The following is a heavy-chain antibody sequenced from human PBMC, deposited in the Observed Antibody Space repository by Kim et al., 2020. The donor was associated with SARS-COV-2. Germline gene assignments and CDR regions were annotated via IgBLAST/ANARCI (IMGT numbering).Heavy chain of an antibody. CDR3: ARWGGPKHFDY. D-gene: IGHD3-16*01. Sequence: SETLSLTCTVSGGSISSYYWSWIRQPPGKGLEWIGYIYYSGSTNYNPSLKSRVTISVDTSKNQFSLKLSSVTAADTAVYYCARWGGPKHFDYWGQGTLVTVSS. V-gene: IGHV4-59*01. CDR2: IYYSGST. J-gene: IGHJ4*02. CDR1: GGSISSYY.